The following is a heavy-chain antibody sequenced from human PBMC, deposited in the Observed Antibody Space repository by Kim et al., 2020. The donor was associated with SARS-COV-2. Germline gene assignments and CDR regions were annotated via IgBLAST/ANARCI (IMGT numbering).Heavy chain of an antibody. J-gene: IGHJ4*02. D-gene: IGHD6-6*01. CDR2: ISYDGSNK. CDR3: AKDIDSSSSH. V-gene: IGHV3-30*18. Sequence: GGSLRLSCAASGFTFSSYGMHWVRQAPGKGLEWVAVISYDGSNKYYADSVKGRFTISRDNSKNTLYLQMNSLRAEDTAVYYCAKDIDSSSSHWGQGTLVTVSS. CDR1: GFTFSSYG.